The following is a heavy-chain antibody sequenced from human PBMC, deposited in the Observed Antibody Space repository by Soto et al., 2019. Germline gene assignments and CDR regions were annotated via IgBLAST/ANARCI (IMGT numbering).Heavy chain of an antibody. CDR2: IYYSGST. Sequence: SETLSLTCTVSGGSISSYYWSWIRQPPGKGLEWIGYIYYSGSTNYNPSLKSRVTISVDTSKNQFSLKLSSVTAADTAVYYCARSHDLLLYSNGFHRFDPCAQRTLLTVSA. CDR3: ARSHDLLLYSNGFHRFDP. CDR1: GGSISSYY. D-gene: IGHD6-25*01. V-gene: IGHV4-59*08. J-gene: IGHJ5*02.